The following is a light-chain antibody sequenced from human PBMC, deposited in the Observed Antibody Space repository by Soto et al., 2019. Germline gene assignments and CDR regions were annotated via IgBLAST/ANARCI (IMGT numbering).Light chain of an antibody. J-gene: IGKJ5*01. Sequence: EIVLTQSPATLSLSPGERATLSCRASQSVSSYLAWYQQKPGQAPRLLIYDTSNRATGIPARFRGSGSVTDFTLTISNLEPEVFAVYYCQQRSNWPITFGQGTRLEIK. CDR2: DTS. V-gene: IGKV3-11*01. CDR3: QQRSNWPIT. CDR1: QSVSSY.